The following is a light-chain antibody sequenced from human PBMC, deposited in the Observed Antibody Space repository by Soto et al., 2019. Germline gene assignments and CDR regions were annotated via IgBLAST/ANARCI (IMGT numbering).Light chain of an antibody. Sequence: DIQMTQSPSSLSASVGDRVTITCRASQSISSYLNWYQQKPGKAPNLLIYAASTLQSGVPSRFSGSGSGTDITLTIRSLQPEDFATYYCQQSYTTPLTFGGGTKVEIK. V-gene: IGKV1-39*01. J-gene: IGKJ4*01. CDR1: QSISSY. CDR3: QQSYTTPLT. CDR2: AAS.